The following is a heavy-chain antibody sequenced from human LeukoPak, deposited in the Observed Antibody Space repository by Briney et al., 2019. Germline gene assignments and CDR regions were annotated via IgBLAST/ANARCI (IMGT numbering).Heavy chain of an antibody. J-gene: IGHJ3*02. D-gene: IGHD2-21*02. V-gene: IGHV4-38-2*02. CDR1: GYSISSGYY. Sequence: SETLSLTCTVSGYSISSGYYWGWIRQPPGKGLEWIGSIYHSGSTYYNPSLKSRVTISVDTSKNQFSLKLSSVTAADTAVYYCARDSLAYCGGDCYSVGAFDIWGQGTMVTVSS. CDR2: IYHSGST. CDR3: ARDSLAYCGGDCYSVGAFDI.